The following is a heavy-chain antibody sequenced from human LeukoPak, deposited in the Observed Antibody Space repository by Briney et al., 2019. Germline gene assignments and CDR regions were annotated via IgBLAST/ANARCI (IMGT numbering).Heavy chain of an antibody. CDR3: ARGQAYYYDSSGYYQDYYFDY. Sequence: SETLSLTCTVYGGSFSGDYWSWIRQPPGKGLEWIGEIKHSGSTNYNPYLKSRVNISVDTSKTQFSLTLSSVTAADTAVYSCARGQAYYYDSSGYYQDYYFDYWGQGTLVTVSS. CDR1: GGSFSGDY. V-gene: IGHV4-34*01. CDR2: IKHSGST. D-gene: IGHD3-22*01. J-gene: IGHJ4*02.